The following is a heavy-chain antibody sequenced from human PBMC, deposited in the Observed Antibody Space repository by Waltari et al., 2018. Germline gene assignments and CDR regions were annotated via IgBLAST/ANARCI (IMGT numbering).Heavy chain of an antibody. CDR3: GREAREGRAPMAYFDY. CDR1: GYTFTTST. J-gene: IGHJ4*02. Sequence: QVQLVQSGAEVKKPGASVKVSCKASGYTFTTSTMQWVRQAPGQRPEWMGWIIGGSGYTKYSKKFEVRITITRDTSASIAYLELSSLRSEDTAVYFCGREAREGRAPMAYFDYWGQGTLVTVSS. D-gene: IGHD3-10*01. V-gene: IGHV1-3*01. CDR2: IIGGSGYT.